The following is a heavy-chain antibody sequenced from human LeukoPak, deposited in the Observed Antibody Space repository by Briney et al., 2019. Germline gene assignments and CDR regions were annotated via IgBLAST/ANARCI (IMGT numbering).Heavy chain of an antibody. CDR1: GSSFSNSA. Sequence: GGSLRFSCAASGSSFSNSAMYWVRQAPGKGLEWVSGISASGDSTYYADSVRGPVTISRDNSKNTLYLQIDSLRAEDTAVYYCAKGSISVAVVVQIDYWGQGTLVAVSS. J-gene: IGHJ4*02. CDR3: AKGSISVAVVVQIDY. D-gene: IGHD3-22*01. V-gene: IGHV3-23*01. CDR2: ISASGDST.